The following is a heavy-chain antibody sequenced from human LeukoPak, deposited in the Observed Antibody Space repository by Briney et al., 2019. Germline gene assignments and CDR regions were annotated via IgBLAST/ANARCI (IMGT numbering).Heavy chain of an antibody. CDR3: ARAVTTGYSSSWFYYFDY. D-gene: IGHD6-13*01. CDR1: GGSFSGYY. Sequence: SETLSLTCAVYGGSFSGYYWSWIRQPPGKGLEWIGEINHSGSTNYNPSLKSRVTISVDTSKNQFSLKLSSVTAADTAVYYCARAVTTGYSSSWFYYFDYWGQGPLVTVSS. V-gene: IGHV4-34*01. J-gene: IGHJ4*02. CDR2: INHSGST.